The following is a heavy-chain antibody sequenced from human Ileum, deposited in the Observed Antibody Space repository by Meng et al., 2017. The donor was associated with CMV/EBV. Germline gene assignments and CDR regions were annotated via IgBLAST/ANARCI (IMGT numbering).Heavy chain of an antibody. D-gene: IGHD3-10*01. CDR1: GFIFSRYD. V-gene: IGHV3-21*01. J-gene: IGHJ4*02. CDR3: ARAVGGQVNY. CDR2: IGTTSTHI. Sequence: LSCADSGFIFSRYDMNWVRQAPGKGLEFVASIGTTSTHIYYAASVQGRFTISRDNAKNSLHLQMDSLAAEDTAVYYCARAVGGQVNYWGQGTLVTVSS.